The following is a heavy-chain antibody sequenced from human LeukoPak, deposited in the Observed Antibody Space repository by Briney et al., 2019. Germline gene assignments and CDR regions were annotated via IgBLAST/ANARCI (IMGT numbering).Heavy chain of an antibody. D-gene: IGHD3-10*01. CDR2: IAYDGRNK. CDR3: ARSYGSGSYYFDY. V-gene: IGHV3-30*04. J-gene: IGHJ4*02. CDR1: GFTFRSYA. Sequence: GGSLRLSCGASGFTFRSYAMHWVRQAPGKGLEWVAIIAYDGRNKYYADSVKGRFTISRDNSKNTLYLQMNSLRTEDTAVYYCARSYGSGSYYFDYWGQGALVTVSS.